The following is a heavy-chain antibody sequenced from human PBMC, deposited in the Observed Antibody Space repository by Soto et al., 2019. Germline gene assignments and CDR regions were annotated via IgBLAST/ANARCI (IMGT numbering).Heavy chain of an antibody. V-gene: IGHV4-31*03. CDR1: GGSISSGGYY. Sequence: SETLSLTCTVSGGSISSGGYYWSWIRQHPGKGLEWIGYIYYSGSTYYNPSLKSRVTISVDTSKNQFSLKLSSVTAADTAVYYCARSYGGNSEYYFDYWGQGTLVTVSS. J-gene: IGHJ4*02. CDR3: ARSYGGNSEYYFDY. D-gene: IGHD4-17*01. CDR2: IYYSGST.